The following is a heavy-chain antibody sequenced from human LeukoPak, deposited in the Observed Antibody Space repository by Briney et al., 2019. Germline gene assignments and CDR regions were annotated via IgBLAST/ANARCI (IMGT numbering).Heavy chain of an antibody. CDR2: IKEDGSVN. CDR3: ARLSTVVTFDY. D-gene: IGHD4-23*01. J-gene: IGHJ4*02. V-gene: IGHV3-7*01. CDR1: GFTFSTYW. Sequence: GGSLRLSCAASGFTFSTYWMSWVRQAPGKGLEWVANIKEDGSVNAYVDSVKGRFTIPRDNAKNSLDLQMHSLRVEDAAVYYCARLSTVVTFDYWGQGTLVTVSS.